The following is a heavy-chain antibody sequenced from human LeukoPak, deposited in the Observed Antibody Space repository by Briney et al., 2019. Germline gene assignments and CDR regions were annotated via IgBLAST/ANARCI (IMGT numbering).Heavy chain of an antibody. Sequence: SETLSLICTVSGGSISSYYWSWIRQPPGKGLEWIGYIYYSGSTNYNPSLKSRDTISVDTSKNQFSLKLSSVTAADTAVYYCARHYYDSSGLDAFDIWGQGTTVTVSS. D-gene: IGHD3-22*01. CDR1: GGSISSYY. CDR2: IYYSGST. CDR3: ARHYYDSSGLDAFDI. J-gene: IGHJ3*02. V-gene: IGHV4-59*08.